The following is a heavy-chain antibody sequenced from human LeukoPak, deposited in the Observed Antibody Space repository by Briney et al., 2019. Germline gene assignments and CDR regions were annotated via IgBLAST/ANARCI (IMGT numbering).Heavy chain of an antibody. CDR1: GFTFSSYS. V-gene: IGHV3-21*01. D-gene: IGHD4-11*01. CDR2: ISSSSYI. J-gene: IGHJ4*02. CDR3: ARDRGRTTVTYFDY. Sequence: GGSLRLSCAASGFTFSSYSMNWVRQAPGKGLEWVSSISSSSYIYYADSVKGRFTISRDNAKNSLYLQMNSLRAEDTAVYYCARDRGRTTVTYFDYWGQGTLVTVSS.